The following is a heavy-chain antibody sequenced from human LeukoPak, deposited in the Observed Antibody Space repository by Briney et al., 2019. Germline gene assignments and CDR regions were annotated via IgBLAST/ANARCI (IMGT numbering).Heavy chain of an antibody. CDR1: GLSFRSYS. D-gene: IGHD1-1*01. Sequence: GGSLRLSCVASGLSFRSYSMTWVRQAPGKGLEWVSAISDNGGDTKYADSVKGRFTISRDNSKNTLYLQMNSLRVEDTAIYYCGKDWKLDYWGQGALVTVSS. J-gene: IGHJ4*02. CDR2: ISDNGGDT. CDR3: GKDWKLDY. V-gene: IGHV3-23*01.